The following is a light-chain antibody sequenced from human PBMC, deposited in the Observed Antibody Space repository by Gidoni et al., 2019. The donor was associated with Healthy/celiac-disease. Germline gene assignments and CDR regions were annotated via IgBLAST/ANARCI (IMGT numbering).Light chain of an antibody. CDR3: QQYNSYWT. CDR1: QSISSW. J-gene: IGKJ1*01. CDR2: DAS. Sequence: DIQMTQSPSTLSASVGDRVTITCRASQSISSWLAWYQQKPGKAHKLLIYDASSLEGGVPSRSSGSGSRTEFTLTISRLQQDDFANYCCQQYNSYWTFGQGTKVEIK. V-gene: IGKV1-5*01.